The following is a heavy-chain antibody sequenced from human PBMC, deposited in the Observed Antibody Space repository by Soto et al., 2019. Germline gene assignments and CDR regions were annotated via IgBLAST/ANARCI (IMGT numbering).Heavy chain of an antibody. Sequence: EGQQLESGGGLVQPGGSLRLACAASGFTLSTYVMIWFRQAPGQGLEWASGITVSGGSTNYADSVKGRFTISRDNAMNSLYLQMNSLRAEDTAVYYCANGHYDQWELMLGTFDIWGQGTMVTVSS. J-gene: IGHJ3*02. CDR3: ANGHYDQWELMLGTFDI. CDR1: GFTLSTYV. V-gene: IGHV3-23*01. D-gene: IGHD1-26*01. CDR2: ITVSGGST.